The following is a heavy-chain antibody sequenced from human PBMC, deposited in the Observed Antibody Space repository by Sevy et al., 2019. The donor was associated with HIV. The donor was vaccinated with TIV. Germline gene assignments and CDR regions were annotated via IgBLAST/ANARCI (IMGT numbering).Heavy chain of an antibody. J-gene: IGHJ6*02. CDR3: ARDVDSNYDGIDA. Sequence: GGSLRLSCAASGFIFSNHGMHWVRQAPGKGLEWEARIWYDGSDTYYGESVKGRFTISRDNSKNTVDLQMNSLRVEDTAVYYCARDVDSNYDGIDAWGQGTTVTVSS. CDR2: IWYDGSDT. V-gene: IGHV3-33*01. D-gene: IGHD4-4*01. CDR1: GFIFSNHG.